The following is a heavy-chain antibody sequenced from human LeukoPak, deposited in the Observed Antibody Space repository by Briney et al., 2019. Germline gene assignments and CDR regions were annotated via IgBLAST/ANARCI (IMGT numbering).Heavy chain of an antibody. CDR2: ISIYSGNT. CDR1: GYTFTSHG. Sequence: ASVKVSCKASGYTFTSHGLSWARQAPGQGLEWMGWISIYSGNTNYAQKFQDRISMTTDTSTSTAYMELRSLKSDDTAVYYCARVGDYGGSRYWYFDLWGRGTLVTVSS. D-gene: IGHD4-23*01. J-gene: IGHJ2*01. CDR3: ARVGDYGGSRYWYFDL. V-gene: IGHV1-18*01.